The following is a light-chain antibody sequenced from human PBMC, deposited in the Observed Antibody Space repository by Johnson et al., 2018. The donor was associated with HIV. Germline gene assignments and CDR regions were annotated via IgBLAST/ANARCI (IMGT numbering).Light chain of an antibody. CDR3: GTWDTSLNSSDYV. J-gene: IGLJ1*01. CDR1: SSNIGSNY. Sequence: HSVLTQPPSVSSAPGQKVTISCSGSSSNIGSNYVSWYQQFPGTAPKLLIYENKKRPPGIPDRFSGSKSGTSATLDITGLQTGDEADYYCGTWDTSLNSSDYVFGTGTKVTVL. V-gene: IGLV1-51*02. CDR2: ENK.